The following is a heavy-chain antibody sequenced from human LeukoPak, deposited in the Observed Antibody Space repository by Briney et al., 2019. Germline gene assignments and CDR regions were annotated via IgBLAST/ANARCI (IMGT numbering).Heavy chain of an antibody. J-gene: IGHJ4*02. Sequence: PSETLSLTCTVSGGSISSSSYYWGWIRQPPGKGLVWIGSIYYSGSTYYNPSLKSRVTISVDTSKNQFSLKLSSVTAADTAVYYCATPYDFWSGYLYWGQGTLVTVSS. CDR3: ATPYDFWSGYLY. CDR2: IYYSGST. D-gene: IGHD3-3*01. V-gene: IGHV4-39*01. CDR1: GGSISSSSYY.